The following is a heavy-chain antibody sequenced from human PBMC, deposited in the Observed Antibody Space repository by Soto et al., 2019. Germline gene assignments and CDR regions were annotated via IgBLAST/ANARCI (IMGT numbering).Heavy chain of an antibody. Sequence: PGGSLRLSCAASGFTFDDYAMHWVRQAPGKGLEWVSLISWDGGSTYYADSVKGRFTISRDNSKNSLYLQMNSLRAEDTAVYYCARDLGHCYNGPCSAHLDFWGQGTLVTVSS. D-gene: IGHD2-8*01. CDR1: GFTFDDYA. J-gene: IGHJ4*02. CDR3: ARDLGHCYNGPCSAHLDF. CDR2: ISWDGGST. V-gene: IGHV3-43D*04.